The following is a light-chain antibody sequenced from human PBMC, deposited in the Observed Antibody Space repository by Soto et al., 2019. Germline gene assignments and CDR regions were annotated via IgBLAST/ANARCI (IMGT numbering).Light chain of an antibody. CDR1: QSVSNNY. CDR2: GAF. CDR3: QDYNGAWIT. Sequence: SVWTQTTGHLSLSPGERATLSCMASQSVSNNYLAWYQQKPGQAPRLLIYGAFNRATGIPERFSGSGSGTVFTLTIVRLEPENSAVYASQDYNGAWITFRRGTQRE. V-gene: IGKV3-20*01. J-gene: IGKJ5*01.